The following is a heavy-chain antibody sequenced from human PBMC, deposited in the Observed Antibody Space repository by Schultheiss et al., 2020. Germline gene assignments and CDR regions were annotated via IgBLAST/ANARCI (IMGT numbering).Heavy chain of an antibody. CDR1: GFTFSSYS. V-gene: IGHV3-21*01. Sequence: GGSLRLSCAASGFTFSSYSMNWVRQAPGKGLEWVSSISSSSSYIYYADSVKGRFTISRDNAKNSLYLQMNSLRAEDTAVYYCAKRGEVGGATDYWGQGSLVTVSS. J-gene: IGHJ4*02. CDR2: ISSSSSYI. CDR3: AKRGEVGGATDY. D-gene: IGHD3-16*01.